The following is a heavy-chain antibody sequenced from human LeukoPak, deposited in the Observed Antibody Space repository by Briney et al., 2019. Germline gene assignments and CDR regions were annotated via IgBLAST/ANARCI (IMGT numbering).Heavy chain of an antibody. CDR2: ISGSGDST. V-gene: IGHV3-23*01. J-gene: IGHJ4*02. D-gene: IGHD6-6*01. Sequence: GGSLRLSCSASGSTFNNYGMSWVRQAPGKGLEWVSSISGSGDSTYYADSVKGRFTISRDNSENTLFLRMNSLRAEDTAIYYCAKDPSFPSYSSSSSNWGQGTLITVSS. CDR3: AKDPSFPSYSSSSSN. CDR1: GSTFNNYG.